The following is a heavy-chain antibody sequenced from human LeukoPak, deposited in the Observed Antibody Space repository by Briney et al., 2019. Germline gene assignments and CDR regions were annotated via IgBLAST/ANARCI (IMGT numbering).Heavy chain of an antibody. CDR2: IWYDGTNK. CDR3: AKDVTTGTLALDY. Sequence: PGRSVRLSCAASGFTFSSWGMHWVRQAPGKGLEWVAVIWYDGTNKYYADSVKGRFTISRDNSKNTLYLQMNSLRAEDTAVYYCAKDVTTGTLALDYWGQGTLVTVSS. CDR1: GFTFSSWG. V-gene: IGHV3-33*06. J-gene: IGHJ4*02. D-gene: IGHD1-1*01.